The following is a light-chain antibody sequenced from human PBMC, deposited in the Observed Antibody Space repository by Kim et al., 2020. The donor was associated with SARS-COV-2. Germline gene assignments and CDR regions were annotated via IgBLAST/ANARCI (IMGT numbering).Light chain of an antibody. CDR3: HHYNNWPPGLT. Sequence: PVHTATLPSMASQLVSCPLAWYQHTPGHAPRLLIHGASATATGVPARFSASGSGTAFTLTISSLQSEVSAVYYCHHYNNWPPGLTFGGGTKVDIK. CDR2: GAS. V-gene: IGKV3-15*01. J-gene: IGKJ4*01. CDR1: QLVSCP.